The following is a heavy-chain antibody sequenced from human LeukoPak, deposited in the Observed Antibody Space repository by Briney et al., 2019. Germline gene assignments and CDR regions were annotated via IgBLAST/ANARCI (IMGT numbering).Heavy chain of an antibody. Sequence: PGGSLRLSCAASGFTFSSYWMSWVRQAPGKGLEWAANIKQDGSEKYYVDSVKGRFTISRDNAKNSLYLQMNSLRAEDTAVYYCARDAGPCSSTSCSDAFDIWGQGTMVTVSS. CDR2: IKQDGSEK. CDR1: GFTFSSYW. CDR3: ARDAGPCSSTSCSDAFDI. V-gene: IGHV3-7*01. D-gene: IGHD2-2*01. J-gene: IGHJ3*02.